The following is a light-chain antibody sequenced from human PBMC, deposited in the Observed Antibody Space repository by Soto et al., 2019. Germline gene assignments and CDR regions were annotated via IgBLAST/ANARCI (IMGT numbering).Light chain of an antibody. CDR1: QTGSGSY. Sequence: ENVLTQSPGTLSFSPGERATLSCRASQTGSGSYVAWYQQKPGQTPRLLIYGASSRATGIPDRFSGSGSGTDFTLTISRLEPEDFAVYHCQQYGDSPLTFGGGTKVEIK. CDR3: QQYGDSPLT. J-gene: IGKJ4*01. CDR2: GAS. V-gene: IGKV3-20*01.